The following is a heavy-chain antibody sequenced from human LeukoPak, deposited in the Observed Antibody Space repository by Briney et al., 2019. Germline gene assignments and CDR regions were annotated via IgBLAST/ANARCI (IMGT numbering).Heavy chain of an antibody. CDR3: AKEMRGGWPFDY. D-gene: IGHD6-19*01. CDR2: FDPEDGET. V-gene: IGHV1-24*01. Sequence: ASVKVSCKVSGYTLTELSMHWVRQAPGKGLEWMGGFDPEDGETIYAQKFQGRVTMTEDTSTDTAYMELSSLRSEDTAVYYCAKEMRGGWPFDYWGQGTLVTVSS. CDR1: GYTLTELS. J-gene: IGHJ4*02.